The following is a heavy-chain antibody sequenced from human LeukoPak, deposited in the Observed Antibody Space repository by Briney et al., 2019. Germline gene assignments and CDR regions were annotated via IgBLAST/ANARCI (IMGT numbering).Heavy chain of an antibody. CDR1: GGSISSYY. Sequence: SETLSLTCTVSGGSISSYYWSWIRQPPGKGLEWIGYIYYSGSTNYNPSLKSRVTISVDTSKNQFSLKLSSVTAADTAVYYCATPGGFCSSTSCHAFDIWGQGTMVTVSS. CDR2: IYYSGST. CDR3: ATPGGFCSSTSCHAFDI. V-gene: IGHV4-59*12. D-gene: IGHD2-2*01. J-gene: IGHJ3*02.